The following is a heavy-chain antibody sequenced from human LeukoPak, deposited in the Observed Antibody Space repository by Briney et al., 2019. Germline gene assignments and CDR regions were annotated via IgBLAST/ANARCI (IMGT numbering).Heavy chain of an antibody. CDR3: ARDWRIVGASLHFDY. D-gene: IGHD1-26*01. J-gene: IGHJ4*02. CDR1: GYTFTSYG. CDR2: ISAYNGNT. Sequence: ASVKVSCKASGYTFTSYGISWVRQAPGQGLEWMGWISAYNGNTNYAQKLQGRVTMTTDTSTSTAYMELRSLRSDDTAVYYCARDWRIVGASLHFDYWGQGTLVTISS. V-gene: IGHV1-18*01.